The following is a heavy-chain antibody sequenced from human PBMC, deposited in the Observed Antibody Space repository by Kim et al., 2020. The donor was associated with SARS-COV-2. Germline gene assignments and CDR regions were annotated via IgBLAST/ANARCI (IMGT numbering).Heavy chain of an antibody. CDR3: ARALAGVAGIIAGLDFDY. J-gene: IGHJ4*02. D-gene: IGHD6-19*01. V-gene: IGHV1-3*01. Sequence: ASVKVSCKASGYTFTSYAMHWVRQAPGQRLEWMGWINAGNGNTKYSQKFQGRVTITRDTSASTAYMELSSLRSEDTAVYYCARALAGVAGIIAGLDFDYWGQGTLVTVSS. CDR1: GYTFTSYA. CDR2: INAGNGNT.